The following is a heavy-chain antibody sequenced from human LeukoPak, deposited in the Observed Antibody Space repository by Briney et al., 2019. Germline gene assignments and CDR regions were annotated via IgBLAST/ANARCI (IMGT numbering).Heavy chain of an antibody. V-gene: IGHV5-51*01. CDR2: IYPGDSDT. CDR1: GYSFTSYW. D-gene: IGHD2-8*01. J-gene: IGHJ4*02. CDR3: ARHVLNGDLGFDY. Sequence: GESLKISCKGSGYSFTSYWIGWVRQMPGKGLEWMGIIYPGDSDTSYSPSFQGQVTISADKSISTAYLQWSSLKATDTAMYDCARHVLNGDLGFDYWGQGTLVTVAS.